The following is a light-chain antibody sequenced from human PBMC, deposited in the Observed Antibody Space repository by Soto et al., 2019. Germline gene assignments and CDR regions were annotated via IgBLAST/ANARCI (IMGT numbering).Light chain of an antibody. V-gene: IGLV1-40*01. J-gene: IGLJ2*01. CDR2: ANS. CDR3: QVWDRSSDVV. CDR1: SSNIGADYD. Sequence: QSVLTQPPSVSGAPGQRLTISCTGSSSNIGADYDVHWYQQLPGTAPKLLIYANSNRPSGVPERLSGSNSGDTATLTISRVEAGDEADYYCQVWDRSSDVVFGGGTKLTVL.